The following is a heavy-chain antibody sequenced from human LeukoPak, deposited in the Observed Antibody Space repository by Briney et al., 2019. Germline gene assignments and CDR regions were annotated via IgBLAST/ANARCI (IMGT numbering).Heavy chain of an antibody. D-gene: IGHD5-12*01. CDR1: GGSFSGYY. CDR3: AREVLRGGYVKGQIDY. V-gene: IGHV4-34*01. J-gene: IGHJ4*02. Sequence: SETLSLTCAVYGGSFSGYYWSWIRQPPGKGPEWIGEINHSGSTNYNPSLKSRVTISVDTSKNQFSLKLSSVTAADTAVYYCAREVLRGGYVKGQIDYWGQGTLVTVSS. CDR2: INHSGST.